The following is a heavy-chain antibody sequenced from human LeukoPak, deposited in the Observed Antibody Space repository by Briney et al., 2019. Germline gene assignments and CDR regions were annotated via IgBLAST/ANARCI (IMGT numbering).Heavy chain of an antibody. CDR2: IIPILGIV. CDR3: ASRYYDSSDYYKYYFDY. J-gene: IGHJ4*02. Sequence: SVKVSCKASGGTFSSYPISWVRRAPGQGLELMGRIIPILGIVNYAQKFQGRVTITADKSTITAYMELSSLRSEDTAVYFCASRYYDSSDYYKYYFDYWGRGTLVTVSS. D-gene: IGHD3-22*01. CDR1: GGTFSSYP. V-gene: IGHV1-69*02.